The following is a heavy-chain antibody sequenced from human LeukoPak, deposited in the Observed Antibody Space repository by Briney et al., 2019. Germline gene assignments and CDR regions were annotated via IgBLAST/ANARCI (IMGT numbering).Heavy chain of an antibody. D-gene: IGHD6-19*01. Sequence: SETLSLTCHVSGGYITTYYWSWIRQPPGKRLEWIGYAYYSGTNEYNPSLGSRLTMSADASRNQFSLTLSSVTAADTAIYYCATLNIESSSGWFFRSWGQGTLVSVSS. J-gene: IGHJ5*02. CDR2: AYYSGTN. CDR3: ATLNIESSSGWFFRS. V-gene: IGHV4-59*01. CDR1: GGYITTYY.